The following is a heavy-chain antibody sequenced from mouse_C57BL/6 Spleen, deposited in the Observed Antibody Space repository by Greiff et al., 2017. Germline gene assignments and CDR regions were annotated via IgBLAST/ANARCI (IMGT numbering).Heavy chain of an antibody. V-gene: IGHV1-59*01. Sequence: QVQLQQPGAELVRPGTSVKLSCKASGYTFTSYWMHWVKQRPGQGLEWIGVIDPSDSSTNYNQQFKGKATLTVDTSSSTAYMQLSSLTSEDSAVYYCARGITTVVAKVDFDYWGQGTTLTVSS. D-gene: IGHD1-1*01. CDR2: IDPSDSST. CDR3: ARGITTVVAKVDFDY. J-gene: IGHJ2*01. CDR1: GYTFTSYW.